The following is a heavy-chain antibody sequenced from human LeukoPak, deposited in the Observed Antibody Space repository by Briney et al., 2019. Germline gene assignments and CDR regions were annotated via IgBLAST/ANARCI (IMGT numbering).Heavy chain of an antibody. D-gene: IGHD2-8*02. Sequence: PSETLSLTCSVSGDSVTSYYWSWIRQPPAKGLEWIGYVSSDGTTNYTPSLRSRVIMSVDTAKNHISLSLTSLTAADTAIYYCARLDCTGDGCYNHWGQGTLVTVSS. J-gene: IGHJ4*02. CDR2: VSSDGTT. V-gene: IGHV4-59*08. CDR3: ARLDCTGDGCYNH. CDR1: GDSVTSYY.